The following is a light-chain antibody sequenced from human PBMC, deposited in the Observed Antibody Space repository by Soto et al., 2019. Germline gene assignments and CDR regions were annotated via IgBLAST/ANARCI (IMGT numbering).Light chain of an antibody. V-gene: IGKV1-5*03. CDR1: QGIRGW. CDR3: QQYERFFT. J-gene: IGKJ2*01. Sequence: DIQMTQSPSTLSASVGDRVTITCRPSQGIRGWLSWYQQKPGTAPKILMYAVSKLKGGLPSRFSGSGTGTEFTLTISMLKPDGFATYYCQQYERFFTFGQENKVDIK. CDR2: AVS.